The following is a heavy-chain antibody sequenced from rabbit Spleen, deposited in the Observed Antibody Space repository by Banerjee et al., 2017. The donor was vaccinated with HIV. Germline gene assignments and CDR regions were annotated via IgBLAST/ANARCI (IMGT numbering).Heavy chain of an antibody. V-gene: IGHV1S45*01. CDR3: ARDLASVVGWNFSL. CDR2: INAVTGKA. CDR1: GFSFSNKAV. D-gene: IGHD3-1*01. J-gene: IGHJ4*01. Sequence: QEQLVESGGGLVKPEGSLKLSCTASGFSFSNKAVMCWVRQAPGKGLEWIACINAVTGKAVYASWAKGRFTFSKTSSTTVTLQVTSLTAADTATHFCARDLASVVGWNFSLWGQGTLVTVS.